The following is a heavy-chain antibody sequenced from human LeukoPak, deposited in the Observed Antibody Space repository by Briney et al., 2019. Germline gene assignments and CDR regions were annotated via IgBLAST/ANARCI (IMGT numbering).Heavy chain of an antibody. V-gene: IGHV4-59*08. J-gene: IGHJ4*02. CDR3: ARHRDSSSWYFDY. D-gene: IGHD6-13*01. CDR2: IYYSGST. Sequence: SETLTLTCTDSDGSISSHYWSWVRQPPGNRMEWIGYIYYSGSTNYNPSLKNRVTISVDTSKNQFSLKLSSVTAADTAVYYCARHRDSSSWYFDYWGQGTLVTVSS. CDR1: DGSISSHY.